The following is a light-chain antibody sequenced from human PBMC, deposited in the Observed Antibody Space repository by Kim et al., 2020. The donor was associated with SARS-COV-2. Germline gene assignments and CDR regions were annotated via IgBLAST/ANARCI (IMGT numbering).Light chain of an antibody. J-gene: IGLJ3*02. CDR1: GSDFAYYNY. Sequence: QSVVTQPASVSGSPGQSITISCTGSGSDFAYYNYVSWYQQHPGKAPKLLIFGVNKRPSGVSSRFSGSKSGNTASLTISGLQAEDEADYYCCLYPITTWVFGGGTKVTVL. CDR2: GVN. V-gene: IGLV2-14*03. CDR3: CLYPITTWV.